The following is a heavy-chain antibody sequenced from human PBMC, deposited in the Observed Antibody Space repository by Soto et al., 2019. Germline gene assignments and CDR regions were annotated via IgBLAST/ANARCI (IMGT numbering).Heavy chain of an antibody. CDR1: GFTFSSYA. D-gene: IGHD3-22*01. V-gene: IGHV3-23*01. CDR2: ISGSGGST. J-gene: IGHJ4*02. CDR3: AKRGYYDSSGYPKPDY. Sequence: PGGSLRLSCAASGFTFSSYAMSWVRQAPGKGLEWVSAISGSGGSTYYADSVKGRFTISRDNSKNTLYLQMNSLRAEDTAVYYCAKRGYYDSSGYPKPDYWGQGTLVTVSS.